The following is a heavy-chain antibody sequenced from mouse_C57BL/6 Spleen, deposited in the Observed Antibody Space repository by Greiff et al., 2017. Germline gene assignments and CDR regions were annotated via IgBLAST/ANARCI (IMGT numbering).Heavy chain of an antibody. J-gene: IGHJ3*01. Sequence: VQLQQPGAELVRPGPSVKLSCKASGYTFTSYWLHWVKQRPGQGLEWIGVIDPSDSYTNYNQKFKGKATLTVDTSSSTAYMQLSSLTSEDSAVYYCARHSFAYWGQGTLVTVSA. V-gene: IGHV1-59*01. CDR1: GYTFTSYW. CDR2: IDPSDSYT. CDR3: ARHSFAY.